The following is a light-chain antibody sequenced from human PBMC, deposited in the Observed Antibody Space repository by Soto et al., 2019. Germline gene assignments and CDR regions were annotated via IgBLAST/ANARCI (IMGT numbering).Light chain of an antibody. CDR1: QTPRGNY. CDR2: GPS. CDR3: QLCSTPFT. V-gene: IGKV3-20*01. Sequence: EILLTQSPGTLSLSPGESATLSCKASQTPRGNYFAWYRQEPGQAPRLLVYGPSLRAAGIPDRFSASGSRVEFILTINKVEAEDVAVVYCRQLCSTPFTFGPGTRVDI. J-gene: IGKJ3*01.